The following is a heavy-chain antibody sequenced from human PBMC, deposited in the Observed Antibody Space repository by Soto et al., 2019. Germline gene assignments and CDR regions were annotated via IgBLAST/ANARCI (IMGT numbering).Heavy chain of an antibody. CDR3: ARHPAKVRSGWHAAHFEL. Sequence: QVQLQESGPGLVKPSETLSLTCTVSGGSINTYYWSWIRQAPGKGLEWIGYVFYRGSTNYNPNLKCGVNISIDTSKNQFYLNLASVTAADTAIYYCARHPAKVRSGWHAAHFELRGQGTLVTVSS. CDR1: GGSINTYY. D-gene: IGHD6-19*01. CDR2: VFYRGST. J-gene: IGHJ4*02. V-gene: IGHV4-59*08.